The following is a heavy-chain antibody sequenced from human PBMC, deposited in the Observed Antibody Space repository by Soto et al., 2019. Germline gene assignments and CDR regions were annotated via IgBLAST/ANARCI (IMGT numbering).Heavy chain of an antibody. D-gene: IGHD2-15*01. CDR2: IYSGGST. J-gene: IGHJ6*03. Sequence: EVQLVESGGGLVQPGGSLRLSCAASGFTVSSNYMSWVRQAPGKGLEWVSVIYSGGSTYYADSVKGRFTISRDNSKNTLYLQMNSLRAEDTAVYYCARGPTTHYYYYYMDVWGKGTTVTVSS. CDR3: ARGPTTHYYYYYMDV. V-gene: IGHV3-66*01. CDR1: GFTVSSNY.